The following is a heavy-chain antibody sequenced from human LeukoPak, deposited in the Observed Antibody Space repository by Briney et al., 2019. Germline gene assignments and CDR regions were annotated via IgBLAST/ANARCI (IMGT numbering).Heavy chain of an antibody. V-gene: IGHV3-7*01. CDR3: AREMGFSDAFDF. CDR1: VFTMSTYW. CDR2: IKQDGTEK. Sequence: PGGSLRLSCGASVFTMSTYWMSWVRQAPGKGLEWVANIKQDGTEKYYVDSVKGRFTISRDNAKNSVYLQMSSLSVEDTAVYYCAREMGFSDAFDFWGQGTMVTVSS. J-gene: IGHJ3*01. D-gene: IGHD1-26*01.